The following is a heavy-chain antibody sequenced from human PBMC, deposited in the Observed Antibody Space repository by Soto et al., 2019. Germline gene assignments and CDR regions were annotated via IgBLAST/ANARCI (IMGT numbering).Heavy chain of an antibody. J-gene: IGHJ3*02. D-gene: IGHD3-22*01. CDR3: VRDYYDTSGYPNTFDM. CDR2: ISGSSSYI. CDR1: VFICSSYS. V-gene: IGHV3-21*01. Sequence: GSLRLSGAASVFICSSYSMNWVRQAPGKGLEWVSSISGSSSYIYYADSVKGRFTISRDNAKNSLYLDLTRLRAEDTAVYFCVRDYYDTSGYPNTFDMWGQGTMVTVSS.